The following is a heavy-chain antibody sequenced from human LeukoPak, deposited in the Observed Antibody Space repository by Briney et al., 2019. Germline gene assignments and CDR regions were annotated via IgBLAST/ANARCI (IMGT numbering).Heavy chain of an antibody. CDR3: ARHSGLRSPFDP. J-gene: IGHJ5*02. CDR2: INHSGST. CDR1: GGSFSGYY. Sequence: SETLSLTCAVYGGSFSGYYWSWIRQPPGKGLEWIGEINHSGSTNYNPSLKSRVTISVDTSKNQFSLKLTFATAADTSVYYCARHSGLRSPFDPWGQGTLVTVSS. V-gene: IGHV4-34*01. D-gene: IGHD3-3*01.